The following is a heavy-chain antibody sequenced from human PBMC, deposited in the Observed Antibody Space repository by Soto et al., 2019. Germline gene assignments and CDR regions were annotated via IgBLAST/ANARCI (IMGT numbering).Heavy chain of an antibody. CDR1: GGSFSGYY. D-gene: IGHD2-2*03. J-gene: IGHJ6*02. Sequence: SETLSLTCAVYGGSFSGYYWSWIRQPPGKGLEWIGEINHSRCTNYNPSLKSRVTISVDTSKNQFSLKLSSVTAADTAVYYCARLNGYCVSTKCHGYYGMDVWGQGTTVTVSS. CDR2: INHSRCT. CDR3: ARLNGYCVSTKCHGYYGMDV. V-gene: IGHV4-34*01.